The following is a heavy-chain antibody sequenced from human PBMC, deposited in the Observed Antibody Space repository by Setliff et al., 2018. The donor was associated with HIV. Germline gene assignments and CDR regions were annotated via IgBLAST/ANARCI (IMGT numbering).Heavy chain of an antibody. CDR2: IYTSGKT. CDR1: GDSITRGSYY. D-gene: IGHD6-19*01. V-gene: IGHV4-61*09. CDR3: ARLNQQWLVRDSGSNWFDP. Sequence: TLSLTCTVSGDSITRGSYYWSWIRQPAGKGLEWIGHIYTSGKTHYSPSLKSRITISADTSKNQLSLNLSSVTAADTAVYYCARLNQQWLVRDSGSNWFDPWGQGILVTVSS. J-gene: IGHJ5*02.